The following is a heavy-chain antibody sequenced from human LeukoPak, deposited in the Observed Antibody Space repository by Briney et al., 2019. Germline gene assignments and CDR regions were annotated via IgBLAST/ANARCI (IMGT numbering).Heavy chain of an antibody. J-gene: IGHJ4*02. V-gene: IGHV4-59*08. CDR3: ARSSGYTYGSDY. D-gene: IGHD5-18*01. Sequence: SETLSLTCSVSGVSISSYYWSWIRQPPGRGLEWVGYIYFSGSINYNPSLKSRVTISADTSKNQLSLKLSSVTAADTAVYYCARSSGYTYGSDYWGQGTLVTVS. CDR2: IYFSGSI. CDR1: GVSISSYY.